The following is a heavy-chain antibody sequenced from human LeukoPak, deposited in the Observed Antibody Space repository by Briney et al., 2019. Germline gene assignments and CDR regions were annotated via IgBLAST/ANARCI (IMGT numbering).Heavy chain of an antibody. J-gene: IGHJ4*02. V-gene: IGHV3-48*03. CDR3: ASHSVYTVTALFDY. CDR2: ISSSGSTI. D-gene: IGHD4-17*01. CDR1: GFTFSSYE. Sequence: SGGSLRLSCAASGFTFSSYEMNWVRQAPGKGLEWVSYISSSGSTIYYADSVKGRFTISRDNAKNSLYLQMNSLRAEDTAVYYCASHSVYTVTALFDYWGRGTLVTVSS.